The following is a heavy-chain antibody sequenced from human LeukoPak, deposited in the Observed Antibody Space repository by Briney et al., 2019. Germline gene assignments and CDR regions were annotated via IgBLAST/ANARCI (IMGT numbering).Heavy chain of an antibody. Sequence: PGGSLRLSCAASGFTVSSNYMSWVRQAPGKGLEWVSVIYTGGSTYYADSVKGRFTISRDNSKNTLYLQMNSLRAEDTAVYYCAKDPRGVPAASDYWGQGTLVTVSS. D-gene: IGHD2-2*01. V-gene: IGHV3-53*01. J-gene: IGHJ4*02. CDR2: IYTGGST. CDR1: GFTVSSNY. CDR3: AKDPRGVPAASDY.